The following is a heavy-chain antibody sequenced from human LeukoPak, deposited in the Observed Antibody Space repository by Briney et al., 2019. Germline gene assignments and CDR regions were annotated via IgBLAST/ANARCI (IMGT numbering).Heavy chain of an antibody. V-gene: IGHV1-8*01. CDR3: ARGVDWNDVRRDYYYYYYMDV. CDR2: MNPNSGDT. Sequence: GASVKVSCKASGYTFTSYDINWVRQATGQGLEWMGWMNPNSGDTDYAQKFRGRVTMTRNTSISTAYMELSSLRSDDTAVYYCARGVDWNDVRRDYYYYYYMDVWGKGTTVTVSS. D-gene: IGHD1-1*01. J-gene: IGHJ6*03. CDR1: GYTFTSYD.